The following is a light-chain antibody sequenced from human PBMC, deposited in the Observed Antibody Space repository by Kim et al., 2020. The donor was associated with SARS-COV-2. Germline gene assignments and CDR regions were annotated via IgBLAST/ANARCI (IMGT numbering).Light chain of an antibody. CDR1: QRILFSSNNNDL. CDR3: LQYFITPYT. Sequence: DIVMTQSPASLAVSLGERATINCKSSQRILFSSNNNDLLVWYQQKPGQPPKVLIFWASTRASGVPDRFSASGSGTEFTLSISSLQPEDVAVYYCLQYFITPYTFGQGTKLEI. J-gene: IGKJ2*01. CDR2: WAS. V-gene: IGKV4-1*01.